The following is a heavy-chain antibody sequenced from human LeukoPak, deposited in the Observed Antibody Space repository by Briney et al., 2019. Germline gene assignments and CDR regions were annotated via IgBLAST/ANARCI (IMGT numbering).Heavy chain of an antibody. CDR2: IGPDGGGI. D-gene: IGHD2-21*02. CDR1: GFSLTTYP. Sequence: GGSLRLSCSASGFSLTTYPMAWVRQAAGKGLEWVSVIGPDGGGIQYVDSVKGRFTISRDTCKNTLYLQMNSLRAEDTAVYYCAKYAPPSTLLTRFFDSWGQGTLVTVSS. V-gene: IGHV3-23*01. J-gene: IGHJ4*02. CDR3: AKYAPPSTLLTRFFDS.